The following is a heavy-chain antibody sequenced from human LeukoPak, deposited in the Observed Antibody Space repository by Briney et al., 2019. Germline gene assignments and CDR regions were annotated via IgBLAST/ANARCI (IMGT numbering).Heavy chain of an antibody. CDR3: ARESARSSWSGGYAFDI. CDR1: GGSISSSNW. CDR2: IYHSGST. Sequence: PSGTLSLTCAVSGGSISSSNWWSWVRQPPGKGLEWIGEIYHSGSTNYNPSLKSRVTISVDKSKNQFSLKLSSVTAADTAVYYCARESARSSWSGGYAFDIWGQGTMVTVSS. J-gene: IGHJ3*02. V-gene: IGHV4-4*02. D-gene: IGHD6-13*01.